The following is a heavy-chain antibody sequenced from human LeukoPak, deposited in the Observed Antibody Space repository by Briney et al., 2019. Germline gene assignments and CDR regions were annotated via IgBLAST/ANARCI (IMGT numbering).Heavy chain of an antibody. CDR3: ARGDAIVGAQDDAFDI. J-gene: IGHJ3*02. V-gene: IGHV1-69*04. CDR2: IIPILGIA. Sequence: SVKVSCKASGGTFTSYAISWVRQAPGQGLEWMGRIIPILGIANYAQKFQGRVTITADKSTSTAYMELSSLRSEDTAEYYCARGDAIVGAQDDAFDIWGQGTMVTVSS. D-gene: IGHD1-26*01. CDR1: GGTFTSYA.